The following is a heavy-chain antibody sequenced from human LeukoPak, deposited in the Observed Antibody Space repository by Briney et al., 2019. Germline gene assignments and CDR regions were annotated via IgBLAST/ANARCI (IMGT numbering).Heavy chain of an antibody. CDR3: ARDGYGDYAFDY. CDR2: ISSSSSHK. Sequence: GGSLRLSCAVSGFTFSSSAMSWVRQAPGKGLEWVSYISSSSSHKYYADSVKGRFTISRDNAKNSLYVQMNSLRAEDTAVYYCARDGYGDYAFDYWGQGTLVTVSS. D-gene: IGHD4-17*01. J-gene: IGHJ4*02. CDR1: GFTFSSSA. V-gene: IGHV3-21*01.